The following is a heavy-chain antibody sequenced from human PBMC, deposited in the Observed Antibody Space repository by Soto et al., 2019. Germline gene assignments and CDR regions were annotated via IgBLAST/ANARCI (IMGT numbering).Heavy chain of an antibody. V-gene: IGHV4-31*03. CDR1: GYSITAGGYY. CDR3: ARMYSSGSGWFHP. CDR2: FYSSGSI. J-gene: IGHJ5*02. D-gene: IGHD6-19*01. Sequence: SETLSLTCFVSGYSITAGGYYWSWIRHHPGKGLEWIGSFYSSGSIIYNPSLRSRVSISGDTSSDQFSMSLTSVTAADTARYYCARMYSSGSGWFHPSGQGPLVTVSS.